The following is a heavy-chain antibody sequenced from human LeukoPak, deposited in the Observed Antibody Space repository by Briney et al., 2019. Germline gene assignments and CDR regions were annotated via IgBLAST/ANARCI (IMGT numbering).Heavy chain of an antibody. D-gene: IGHD3-10*01. CDR3: AREGITMVRGVIIY. CDR2: ISYDVNNK. V-gene: IGHV3-30-3*01. CDR1: GFTFSSYP. Sequence: GGSLRLSCAASGFTFSSYPLHWVRQAPGKGLEWVALISYDVNNKYYADSVKGRFTISRDNSKNTLYLQMNSLRAEDTAVYYCAREGITMVRGVIIYWGQGTLVTVSS. J-gene: IGHJ4*02.